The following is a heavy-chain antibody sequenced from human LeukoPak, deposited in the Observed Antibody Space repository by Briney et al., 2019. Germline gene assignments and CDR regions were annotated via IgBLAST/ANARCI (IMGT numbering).Heavy chain of an antibody. CDR2: MNPNSGNT. J-gene: IGHJ6*03. CDR1: GYTFTSYD. V-gene: IGHV1-8*01. Sequence: ASVKVSCKASGYTFTSYDINWVRQATGQGLEWMGWMNPNSGNTGYAQKFQGRVTMTRNTSISTAYMELSSLRSEDTAVCYCARGSYYYGSGGSGYYYYYMDVWGKGTTVTISS. CDR3: ARGSYYYGSGGSGYYYYYMDV. D-gene: IGHD3-10*01.